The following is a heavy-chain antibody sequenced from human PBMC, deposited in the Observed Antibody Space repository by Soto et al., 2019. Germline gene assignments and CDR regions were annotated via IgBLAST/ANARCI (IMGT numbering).Heavy chain of an antibody. J-gene: IGHJ5*02. V-gene: IGHV6-1*01. CDR1: GDSVSSNDAV. CDR3: ARLVGNSWLDH. CDR2: TYSRSIWQT. Sequence: QVQLQQSGPGLVKPSQTLSLTCAISGDSVSSNDAVWNWIRQSPSRGLEWLGRTYSRSIWQTEYAVSVKGRMTINPDASKNQFSLQLNSVTPEDTAMYYCARLVGNSWLDHWGQGTLVTVSA. D-gene: IGHD6-6*01.